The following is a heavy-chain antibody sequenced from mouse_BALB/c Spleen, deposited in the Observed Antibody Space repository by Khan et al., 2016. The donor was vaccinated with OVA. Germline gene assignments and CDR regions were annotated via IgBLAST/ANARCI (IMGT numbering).Heavy chain of an antibody. CDR2: INTSNGGT. V-gene: IGHV1S81*02. J-gene: IGHJ3*01. D-gene: IGHD1-1*01. CDR3: TRGGYGSPFAY. Sequence: VQLQQSGAELVKPGASVKLSCKASGYTFTSYYMYWVKQRPGQGLEWIGEINTSNGGTNVNEKFKSKATLTVDKSSSTAYMEVSSMTSEDSAVYDCTRGGYGSPFAYWGQGTLVTVSA. CDR1: GYTFTSYY.